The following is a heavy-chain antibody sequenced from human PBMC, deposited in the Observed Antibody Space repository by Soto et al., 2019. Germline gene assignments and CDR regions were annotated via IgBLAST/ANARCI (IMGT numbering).Heavy chain of an antibody. CDR2: IIPNFGTA. D-gene: IGHD3-9*01. CDR1: GGTLTRYA. V-gene: IGHV1-69*12. J-gene: IGHJ4*02. Sequence: QVQLVQSGAEVKKPGSSVKVSCKASGGTLTRYAISWVRQAPGQGLEWMGGIIPNFGTATYAEKFQGRVTITADESTRTVYMEVSRLRSEDTAVYYCGRSRYDILAGYRYYFDNWGQGTLVTVSS. CDR3: GRSRYDILAGYRYYFDN.